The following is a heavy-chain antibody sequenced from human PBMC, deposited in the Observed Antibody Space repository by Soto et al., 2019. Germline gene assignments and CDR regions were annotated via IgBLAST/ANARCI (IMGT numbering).Heavy chain of an antibody. CDR2: IGPTGYT. Sequence: GSLRLSCAASGFTFSSYGMSWVRRPPGKGLEWISTIGPTGYTHYADSVAGRFTISRDDSANTLYLQMSNLRVDDTAIYYCAKDPSTGPADYWGQGALVTVSS. D-gene: IGHD3-9*01. V-gene: IGHV3-23*01. CDR1: GFTFSSYG. CDR3: AKDPSTGPADY. J-gene: IGHJ4*02.